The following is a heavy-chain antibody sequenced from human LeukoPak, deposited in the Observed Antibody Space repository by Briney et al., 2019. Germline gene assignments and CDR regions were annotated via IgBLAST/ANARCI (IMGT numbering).Heavy chain of an antibody. CDR2: IFYTGST. Sequence: SGTLSLTCTVSGGSISSYFWSWIRQPPGKGLEWIGYIFYTGSTNYNPSLKSRVTISVDTSKNQFSLKLSSVTAADTAVYYCARHWAANYYYYYMDVWGKGTTVTISS. CDR3: ARHWAANYYYYYMDV. V-gene: IGHV4-59*08. J-gene: IGHJ6*03. CDR1: GGSISSYF. D-gene: IGHD2-15*01.